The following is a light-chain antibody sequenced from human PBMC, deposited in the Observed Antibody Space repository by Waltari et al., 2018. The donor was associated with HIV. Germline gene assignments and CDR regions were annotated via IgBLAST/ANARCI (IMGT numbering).Light chain of an antibody. CDR2: GAS. V-gene: IGKV3-15*01. Sequence: EIVMTQSPATLSVSPGERATLSCRASQSVSSNLAWYQQKPGQAPRLLIYGASTRATGIPARFSGSGSGTEFTLTISSLQSEDFAVYYCQQYNNWPWYTFGQGTKLEIE. CDR3: QQYNNWPWYT. CDR1: QSVSSN. J-gene: IGKJ2*01.